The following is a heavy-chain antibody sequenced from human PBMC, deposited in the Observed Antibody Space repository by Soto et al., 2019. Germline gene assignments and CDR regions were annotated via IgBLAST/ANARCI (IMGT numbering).Heavy chain of an antibody. J-gene: IGHJ4*02. CDR2: VIPILGTA. Sequence: QVQLVQSGAEVKKPGSSVKVSCTASGGSLRNSVISWVRQAPAQRLEWMGGVIPILGTANYAQKFQGRVTMTADEATSTAYMDLSSLSPDDTAVYYCARLGHPGHWGPGTLVNVSS. CDR1: GGSLRNSV. CDR3: ARLGHPGH. V-gene: IGHV1-69*01.